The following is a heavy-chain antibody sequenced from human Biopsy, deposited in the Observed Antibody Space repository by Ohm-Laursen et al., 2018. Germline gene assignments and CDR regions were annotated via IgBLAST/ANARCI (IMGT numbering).Heavy chain of an antibody. Sequence: SLRLSCAASGFTFSDYYMSWIRQAPGKGLEWLSYISGSGTTIFYADSVNGRFTVSRDNAKNSLYLQMNSLTVEDTAVYYCARDGAGSYHDYWGQGTLVTVSS. CDR2: ISGSGTTI. CDR1: GFTFSDYY. V-gene: IGHV3-11*01. CDR3: ARDGAGSYHDY. D-gene: IGHD3-10*01. J-gene: IGHJ4*02.